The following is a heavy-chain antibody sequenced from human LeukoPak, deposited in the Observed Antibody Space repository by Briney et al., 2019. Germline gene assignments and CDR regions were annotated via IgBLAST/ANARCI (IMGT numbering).Heavy chain of an antibody. CDR3: TKDYCGKFCSAV. V-gene: IGHV3-48*01. Sequence: GGSLRLSCAASGFTFRSYSMNWVRQAPGKGLEWVSYISSSSSTIYYADSVKGRFTISRDNAKNSLYLQMNSLRAEDTAKYYCTKDYCGKFCSAVWGQGTTVTVSS. CDR2: ISSSSSTI. D-gene: IGHD3-9*01. CDR1: GFTFRSYS. J-gene: IGHJ6*02.